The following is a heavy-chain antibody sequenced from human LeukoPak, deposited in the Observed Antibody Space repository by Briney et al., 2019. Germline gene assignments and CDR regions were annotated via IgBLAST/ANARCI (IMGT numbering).Heavy chain of an antibody. CDR3: AKYYYDSYEGYYFDY. J-gene: IGHJ4*02. V-gene: IGHV1-2*02. CDR1: GYPFTSYY. CDR2: INPNSGGT. D-gene: IGHD3-22*01. Sequence: ASVKVSCKASGYPFTSYYINWVRQAPGQGLEWMGWINPNSGGTNYAQKFQGRVTMTRDTSISTAYMELSRLKSDDTAFYYCAKYYYDSYEGYYFDYWGQGTLVTVS.